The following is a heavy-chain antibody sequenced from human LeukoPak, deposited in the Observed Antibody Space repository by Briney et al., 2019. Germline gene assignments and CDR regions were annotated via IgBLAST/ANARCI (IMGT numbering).Heavy chain of an antibody. J-gene: IGHJ4*02. CDR1: GFTFSSYG. D-gene: IGHD2-2*01. CDR3: AKSMRVVVPAARDY. V-gene: IGHV3-30*18. CDR2: ISYDGSNK. Sequence: GGSLRLSCAASGFTFSSYGMHWVRQAPGKGLEWVAVISYDGSNKYYADSVKGRFTISRDNSKNTLYLQMSSLRAEDAAVYYCAKSMRVVVPAARDYWGQGTLVTVSS.